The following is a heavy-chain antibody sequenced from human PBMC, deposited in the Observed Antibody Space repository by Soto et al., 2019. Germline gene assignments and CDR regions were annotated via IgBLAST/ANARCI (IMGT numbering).Heavy chain of an antibody. V-gene: IGHV1-69*01. J-gene: IGHJ2*01. CDR3: ARETEVAGTLPLFDL. Sequence: QVQLVQSGAEVKKPGSSVTVSCKASGGTFSSYAISWVRQAPGQGLEWMGGIIPIFGTANYAQKFQGRVTITADESTSTAYMELSSLRSEDTAVYYCARETEVAGTLPLFDLWGRGTLVTVSS. CDR1: GGTFSSYA. D-gene: IGHD6-19*01. CDR2: IIPIFGTA.